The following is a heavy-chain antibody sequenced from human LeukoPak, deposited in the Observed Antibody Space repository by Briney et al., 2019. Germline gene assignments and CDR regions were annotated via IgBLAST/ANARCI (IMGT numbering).Heavy chain of an antibody. J-gene: IGHJ3*02. CDR2: IYYTGST. Sequence: PGGSLRLSCAASGFIFSSYAMSWVRQPPGKGLEWIGTIYYTGSTYYNPSLKSRVTISVDTSKNQFSLKLSSVTAADTAVYYCARGLQGVFTNPRGAFDIGGQGTMVTVSS. CDR3: ARGLQGVFTNPRGAFDI. D-gene: IGHD3-16*01. V-gene: IGHV4-39*01. CDR1: GFIFSSYA.